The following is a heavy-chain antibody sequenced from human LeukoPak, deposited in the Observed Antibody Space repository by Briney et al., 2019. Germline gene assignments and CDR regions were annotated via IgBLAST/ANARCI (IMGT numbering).Heavy chain of an antibody. J-gene: IGHJ4*02. CDR3: ARDSHSHANDY. Sequence: SQTLSLTCTVSGVSISSGGYYWSWIRQHPGKGLEWIGYIYYSGSTYHNPSLKSRVTISVDTSKNQFSLKLSSVTAADTAVYYCARDSHSHANDYWGQGTLVTVSS. CDR2: IYYSGST. CDR1: GVSISSGGYY. D-gene: IGHD1-26*01. V-gene: IGHV4-31*03.